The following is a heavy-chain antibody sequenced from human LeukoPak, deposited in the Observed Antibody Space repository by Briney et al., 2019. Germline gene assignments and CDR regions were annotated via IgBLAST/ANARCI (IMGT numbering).Heavy chain of an antibody. V-gene: IGHV3-23*01. CDR2: ISGSGDST. Sequence: PGGSLRLSCAASGFTFSSYDMSWVRQAPGKGLEWVSAISGSGDSTYYADSVKGRFTISRDNAKNSLYLQMSGLRAEDTAVYYCARVLHKRNYDSSTYYGYWGQGTLVTVSS. CDR3: ARVLHKRNYDSSTYYGY. J-gene: IGHJ4*02. CDR1: GFTFSSYD. D-gene: IGHD3-22*01.